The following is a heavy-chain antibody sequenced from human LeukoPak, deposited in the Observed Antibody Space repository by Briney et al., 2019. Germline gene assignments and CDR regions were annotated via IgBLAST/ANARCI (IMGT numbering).Heavy chain of an antibody. V-gene: IGHV4-34*01. D-gene: IGHD2-2*02. CDR1: GGSFSGYY. Sequence: SETLSLTCAVYGGSFSGYYWSWIRQPPGKGLEWIGKINHSGSTNYNPSLKSRVTISVDTSKNQFSLKLGSVTAADTAVYYCARGKIRCSSTSCYTPFQHWGQGTLVTVSS. J-gene: IGHJ1*01. CDR2: INHSGST. CDR3: ARGKIRCSSTSCYTPFQH.